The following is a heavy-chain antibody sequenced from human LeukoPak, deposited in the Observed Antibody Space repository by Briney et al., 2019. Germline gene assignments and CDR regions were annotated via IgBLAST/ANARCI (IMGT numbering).Heavy chain of an antibody. V-gene: IGHV4-39*01. J-gene: IGHJ4*02. CDR3: VGTAYYYGSGSYYSLY. D-gene: IGHD3-10*01. CDR2: IYTSGTT. CDR1: GASISSSSYY. Sequence: SETLSLTCTVSGASISSSSYYWGWIRQPPGKGLEWIGSIYTSGTTYYNPSLKSRVTISVDTSKNQFSLKLTSVTAADTAVYYCVGTAYYYGSGSYYSLYWGQGTLVTVSS.